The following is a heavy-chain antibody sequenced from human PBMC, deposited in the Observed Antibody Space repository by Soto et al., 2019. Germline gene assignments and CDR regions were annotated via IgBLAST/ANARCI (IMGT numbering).Heavy chain of an antibody. J-gene: IGHJ4*02. CDR2: ISIRGGDE. CDR3: ARGTIVARQHLDY. CDR1: GFTFSSYA. Sequence: QVQLVESGGGVVQPGKSLRLSCAASGFTFSSYAMHWARQAPGKGLEWVTVISIRGGDEYYAESVRGRFTISRDDSKNTLYLQMASLRVEDTAVYYCARGTIVARQHLDYWGPGTLVTVSS. D-gene: IGHD6-6*01. V-gene: IGHV3-30*03.